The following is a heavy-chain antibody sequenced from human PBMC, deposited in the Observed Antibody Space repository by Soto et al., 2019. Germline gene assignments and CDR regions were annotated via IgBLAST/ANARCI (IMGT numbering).Heavy chain of an antibody. V-gene: IGHV5-51*01. CDR1: GYSFPLYW. D-gene: IGHD6-13*01. Sequence: LKISCKASGYSFPLYWIGWVRQMPGKGLEWMGIIYPDDSDSRYSPSFQGQVTFSVDKSLSTAYLQWNSLKASDTAMYYCARHFTSSWYYFDYWGQGTLVTVSS. CDR3: ARHFTSSWYYFDY. J-gene: IGHJ4*02. CDR2: IYPDDSDS.